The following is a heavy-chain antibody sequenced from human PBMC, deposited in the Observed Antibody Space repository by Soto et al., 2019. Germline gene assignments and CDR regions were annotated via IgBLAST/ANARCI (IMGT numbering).Heavy chain of an antibody. J-gene: IGHJ4*02. CDR1: GYTFTTNW. CDR3: ATFYGDFDF. D-gene: IGHD2-21*01. Sequence: GESLKISCNVSGYTFTTNWIGWVRQMPGKGLEWMGIIYPGDSDTIYSPSFRGQVTISVDKSINTAYLQWTSLKASDTAMYYCATFYGDFDFWGQGTPVTVSS. V-gene: IGHV5-51*01. CDR2: IYPGDSDT.